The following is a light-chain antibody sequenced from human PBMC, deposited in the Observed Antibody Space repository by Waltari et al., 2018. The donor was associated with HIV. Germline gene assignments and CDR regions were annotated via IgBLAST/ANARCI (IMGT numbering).Light chain of an antibody. CDR1: SSDVGGYNY. CDR3: SSYTSTKVL. Sequence: PGQSITISCIGTSSDVGGYNYVSWYQHHPGKAPKLMIYEVSNRPSGVSNRFSGSKSGNTASLTISGLQAEDEADYYCSSYTSTKVLFGGGTKLTVL. J-gene: IGLJ2*01. CDR2: EVS. V-gene: IGLV2-14*01.